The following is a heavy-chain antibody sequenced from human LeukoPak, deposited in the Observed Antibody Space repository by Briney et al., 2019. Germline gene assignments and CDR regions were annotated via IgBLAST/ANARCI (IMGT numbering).Heavy chain of an antibody. V-gene: IGHV3-48*01. CDR1: EFTYSSYS. J-gene: IGHJ4*02. CDR2: ITNSGNSK. D-gene: IGHD6-13*01. Sequence: GGSLRLSCAASEFTYSSYSMNWVRQAPGKGLEWVSYITNSGNSKSYADSVKGRFTISRDNSKNTLYLQMNSLRAEDTAVYYCAKSPLRGSSWYSPRYYFDYWGQGTLVTVSS. CDR3: AKSPLRGSSWYSPRYYFDY.